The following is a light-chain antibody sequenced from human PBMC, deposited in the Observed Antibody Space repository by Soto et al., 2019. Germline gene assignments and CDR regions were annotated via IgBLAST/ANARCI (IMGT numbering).Light chain of an antibody. Sequence: VMTQSPATLSVSPGARVTLSCRARESVSSNLAWYQQRPGQAPRLLIYGASTRATETPLRFRGSGSGTEFTLTISSLQSEDLAVYYCQQYNNWPPSIIFGPGTRLEIK. CDR3: QQYNNWPPSII. CDR1: ESVSSN. CDR2: GAS. V-gene: IGKV3-15*01. J-gene: IGKJ5*01.